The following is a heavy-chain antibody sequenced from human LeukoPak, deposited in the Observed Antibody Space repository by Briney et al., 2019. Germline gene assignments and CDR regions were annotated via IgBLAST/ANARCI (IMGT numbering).Heavy chain of an antibody. CDR3: ARATSSDLNVDY. V-gene: IGHV1-3*01. CDR1: GYTFTGYY. Sequence: ASVKVSCKASGYTFTGYYMHWVRQAPGQGLEWMGWINAGNGNTKYSQKFQGRVTITRDTSASTAYMELSSLRSEDTAVYYCARATSSDLNVDYWGQGTLVTVSS. J-gene: IGHJ4*02. D-gene: IGHD1-26*01. CDR2: INAGNGNT.